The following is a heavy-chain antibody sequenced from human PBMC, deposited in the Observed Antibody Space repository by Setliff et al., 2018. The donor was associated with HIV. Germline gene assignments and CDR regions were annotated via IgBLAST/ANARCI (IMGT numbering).Heavy chain of an antibody. CDR2: IYYSGTT. Sequence: PSETLSLTCTVSGGSISSGGYYWSWIRQHPGKGLEWIGYIYYSGTTHYNPSLKSRVFISVDTSKNQLSLKLSSVTAAYTAVYYCARQPSWGSIDYWGQGTLVTVSS. D-gene: IGHD7-27*01. CDR1: GGSISSGGYY. J-gene: IGHJ4*02. V-gene: IGHV4-31*03. CDR3: ARQPSWGSIDY.